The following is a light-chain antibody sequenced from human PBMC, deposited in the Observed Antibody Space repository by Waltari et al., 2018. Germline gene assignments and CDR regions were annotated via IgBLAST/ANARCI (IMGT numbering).Light chain of an antibody. CDR3: ATWDDSLNGWV. CDR2: RND. V-gene: IGLV1-44*01. Sequence: QSLLTLAPSASAPPGQRITMTCSGSNSTLGKNTVNWYQQLPGTAPKLLVYRNDQRPSEVPDRFSGSRSGTSASLAISGLQFDDEADYYCATWDDSLNGWVFGGGTRLTVL. CDR1: NSTLGKNT. J-gene: IGLJ3*02.